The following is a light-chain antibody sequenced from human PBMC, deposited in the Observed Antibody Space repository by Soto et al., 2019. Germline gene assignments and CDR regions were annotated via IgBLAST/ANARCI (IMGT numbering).Light chain of an antibody. Sequence: QSALTQPASVSGSPGQSITISCTGTISDVDNYNFVSWYQQHPGKAPKLMIYEVSNRPSGVSNRFSASKSGYTASLTISGLQAEDEADYYCSSHTSSSTHVFGTGTKLTVL. CDR3: SSHTSSSTHV. J-gene: IGLJ1*01. V-gene: IGLV2-14*01. CDR2: EVS. CDR1: ISDVDNYNF.